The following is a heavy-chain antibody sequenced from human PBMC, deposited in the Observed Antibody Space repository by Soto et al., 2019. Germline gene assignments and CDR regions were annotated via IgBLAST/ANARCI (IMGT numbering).Heavy chain of an antibody. CDR2: ISYDGSNK. D-gene: IGHD3-3*01. CDR3: ATTSDFWSGYHP. J-gene: IGHJ5*02. CDR1: GFTFSSYA. Sequence: GGSLRLSCAASGFTFSSYAMHWVRQAPGKGLEWVAVISYDGSNKYYADSVKGRFTISRDNSKNTLYLQMNSLRAEDTAVYYCATTSDFWSGYHPWGQGTLVTVSS. V-gene: IGHV3-30-3*01.